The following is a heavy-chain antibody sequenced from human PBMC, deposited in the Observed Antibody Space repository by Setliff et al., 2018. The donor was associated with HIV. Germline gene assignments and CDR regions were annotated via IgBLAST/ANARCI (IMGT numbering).Heavy chain of an antibody. V-gene: IGHV4-4*09. CDR2: IYTSGTT. J-gene: IGHJ4*02. D-gene: IGHD3-3*01. CDR1: GGSISTYY. Sequence: SETLSLTCTVSGGSISTYYWSWIRQPPGKGLEWIGYIYTSGTTNYNPSLKSRVTISVDASKKQVSLKLSSVTAADTAVYYCARHANYDFWSGYWGYYFDYWGQGTLVTVSS. CDR3: ARHANYDFWSGYWGYYFDY.